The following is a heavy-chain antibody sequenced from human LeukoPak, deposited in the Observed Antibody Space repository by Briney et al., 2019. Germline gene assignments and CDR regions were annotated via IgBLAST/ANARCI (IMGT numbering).Heavy chain of an antibody. CDR1: GGSIISAGCY. Sequence: PSETLSLTCTVSGGSIISAGCYWSWIRQHPGKGLEWIGYIYYSGATYYNPSLKSRVTISVDTSKNQFSLKLSSVTAADTAVYYCARARNSSGWYVGLINNRNDYWGQGTLVTVSS. CDR2: IYYSGAT. V-gene: IGHV4-31*03. D-gene: IGHD6-19*01. J-gene: IGHJ4*02. CDR3: ARARNSSGWYVGLINNRNDY.